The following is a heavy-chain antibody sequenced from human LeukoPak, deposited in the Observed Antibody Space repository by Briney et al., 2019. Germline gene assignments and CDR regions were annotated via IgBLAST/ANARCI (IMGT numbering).Heavy chain of an antibody. D-gene: IGHD2-21*02. CDR2: ISGSGGST. CDR3: AKVSCGGDCFGAFDI. V-gene: IGHV3-23*01. J-gene: IGHJ3*02. Sequence: GGSLRLSCAASGFTFSSYAMSWVRQAPGKGLEWVSAISGSGGSTYYADSVKGRFTISRDNSKNTLYQQMNSLRAEDTAVYYCAKVSCGGDCFGAFDIWGQGTMVTVSS. CDR1: GFTFSSYA.